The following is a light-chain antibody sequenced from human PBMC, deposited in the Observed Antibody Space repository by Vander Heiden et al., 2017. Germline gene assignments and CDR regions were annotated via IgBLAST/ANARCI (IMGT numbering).Light chain of an antibody. Sequence: QSVVTHPPSASGTPGQRVTISCSGSNTNIGTNTVNWYQQLPGTAPKLLIHTTKERPSGVPDRFSGSKSGTSASLAISGLQSEDEADYYCSTWDDSLNGLVFGGGTKLTVL. CDR2: TTK. CDR1: NTNIGTNT. CDR3: STWDDSLNGLV. V-gene: IGLV1-44*01. J-gene: IGLJ3*02.